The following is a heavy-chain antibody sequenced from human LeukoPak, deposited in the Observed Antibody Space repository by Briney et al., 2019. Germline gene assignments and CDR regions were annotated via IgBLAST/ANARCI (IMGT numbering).Heavy chain of an antibody. J-gene: IGHJ4*02. CDR1: GFTFSSHA. D-gene: IGHD3-22*01. V-gene: IGHV3-23*01. CDR3: ATFDSSGYYPNYYFDY. CDR2: ISGSGGST. Sequence: PGGSLRLSCAASGFTFSSHAMSWVRQAPGKGLEWVSAISGSGGSTYYADSVKGRFTISRDNSKNTLYLQMNSLRAEDTAVYYCATFDSSGYYPNYYFDYWGQGTLVTVSS.